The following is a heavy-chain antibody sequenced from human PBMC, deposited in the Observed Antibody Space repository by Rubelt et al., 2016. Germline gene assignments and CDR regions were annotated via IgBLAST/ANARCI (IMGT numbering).Heavy chain of an antibody. CDR2: IYPGDSDT. D-gene: IGHD5-18*01. J-gene: IGHJ4*02. Sequence: EVQLVQSGAEVKKPGESLKISCKGSGYSFTSYWLGWVRQMPGKGLEWMGSIYPGDSDTRYSPSCRGQGTISADNSSSTAYLQWSSLKASDTAMYYCARLLQLWPFDYWGQGTLVTVSS. V-gene: IGHV5-51*01. CDR1: GYSFTSYW. CDR3: ARLLQLWPFDY.